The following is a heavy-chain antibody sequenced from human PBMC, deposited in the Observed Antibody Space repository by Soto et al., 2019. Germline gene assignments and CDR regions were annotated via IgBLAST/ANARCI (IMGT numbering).Heavy chain of an antibody. J-gene: IGHJ3*02. CDR3: ARRIVATDDAFDI. CDR1: GGSISSGGYY. V-gene: IGHV4-31*03. Sequence: SETLSLTCTVSGGSISSGGYYWSWIRQHPGKCLEWIGYIYYSGSTYYNPSLKSRVTISVDTSKNQFSLKLSSVTAADTAVYYCARRIVATDDAFDIWGQGTMVTVSS. D-gene: IGHD5-12*01. CDR2: IYYSGST.